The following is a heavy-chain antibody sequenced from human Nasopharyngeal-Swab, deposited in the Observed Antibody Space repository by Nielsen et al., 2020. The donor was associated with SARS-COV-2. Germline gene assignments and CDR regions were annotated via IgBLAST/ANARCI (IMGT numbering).Heavy chain of an antibody. CDR1: GGSISSGGYY. CDR3: ARAMTNPDWFDP. V-gene: IGHV4-31*03. J-gene: IGHJ5*02. CDR2: IYYSGST. Sequence: SETLSLTCTVSGGSISSGGYYWSWIRQHPGKGLEWIGYIYYSGSTYYNPSLKSRVTISVDTSKNQFSLKLSSVTAADTAVYYCARAMTNPDWFDPWGQGTLVTVSS.